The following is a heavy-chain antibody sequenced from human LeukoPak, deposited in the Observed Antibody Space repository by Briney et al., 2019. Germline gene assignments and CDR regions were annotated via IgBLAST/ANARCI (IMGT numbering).Heavy chain of an antibody. CDR2: ISYDGSNK. D-gene: IGHD5-18*01. CDR3: AREGNRGTAYN. J-gene: IGHJ4*02. V-gene: IGHV3-30-3*01. CDR1: GFTFSSYA. Sequence: GGSLRLSCAASGFTFSSYAMHWVRQAPGKGLEWVAVISYDGSNKYYADSVKGRFTISRDNSKNTLYLQMNSLRAEDTAVYYCAREGNRGTAYNWGQGTLVTVSS.